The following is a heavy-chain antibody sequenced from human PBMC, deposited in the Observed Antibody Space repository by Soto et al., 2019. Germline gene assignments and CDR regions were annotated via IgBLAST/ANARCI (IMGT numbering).Heavy chain of an antibody. J-gene: IGHJ3*02. V-gene: IGHV3-30*18. CDR2: ISYDGSNK. CDR1: GFTFSSYG. D-gene: IGHD1-26*01. CDR3: ANEDSGSYYDAFDI. Sequence: GGSLSLSCAASGFTFSSYGMHWVRQAPGKGLEWVAVISYDGSNKYYADSVKGRFTISRDNSKNTLYLQMNSLRAEDTAVYYCANEDSGSYYDAFDIWGQGTMVTVSS.